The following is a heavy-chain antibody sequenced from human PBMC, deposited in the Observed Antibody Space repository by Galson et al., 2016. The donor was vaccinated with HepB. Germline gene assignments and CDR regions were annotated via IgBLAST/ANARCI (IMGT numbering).Heavy chain of an antibody. J-gene: IGHJ6*02. CDR3: AKDRLPASSINYHGLDV. D-gene: IGHD6-13*01. CDR2: IIPILGGA. V-gene: IGHV1-69*10. CDR1: GGTFNNYA. Sequence: SVKVSCKASGGTFNNYAISWVRQAPGQGLEWMGGIIPILGGANYAQNFQGRVMITADKSTSTAYMELSSLTSDDTAVYYCAKDRLPASSINYHGLDVWGQGTTVTVS.